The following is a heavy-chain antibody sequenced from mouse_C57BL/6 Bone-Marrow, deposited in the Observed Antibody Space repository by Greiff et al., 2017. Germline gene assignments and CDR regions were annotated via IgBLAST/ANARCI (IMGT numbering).Heavy chain of an antibody. CDR2: IYPGSGST. V-gene: IGHV1-55*01. Sequence: QVQLQQPGAELVKPGASVKMSCKASGYTFTSYWITWVKQRPGQGLEWIGAIYPGSGSTNYNEKFKSKATLTVDTSSSTAYMQLISLTSEDSAVYYCARCTYYSHVGYWGQGTTLTVSS. CDR3: ARCTYYSHVGY. D-gene: IGHD2-12*01. CDR1: GYTFTSYW. J-gene: IGHJ2*01.